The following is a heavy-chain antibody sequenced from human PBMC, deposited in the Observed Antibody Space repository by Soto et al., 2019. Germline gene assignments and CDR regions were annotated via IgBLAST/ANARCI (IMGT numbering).Heavy chain of an antibody. CDR1: GFTFRSYA. J-gene: IGHJ4*02. D-gene: IGHD6-13*01. Sequence: GGSLGLSCAASGFTFRSYAMSWVRQAPGKGLEWVSAISGSGGSTYYADSVKGRFTISRDNSKNTLYLQMNSLRAEDTAVYYCAKDPGYSSSWRDWGQGTLVTVSS. CDR2: ISGSGGST. CDR3: AKDPGYSSSWRD. V-gene: IGHV3-23*01.